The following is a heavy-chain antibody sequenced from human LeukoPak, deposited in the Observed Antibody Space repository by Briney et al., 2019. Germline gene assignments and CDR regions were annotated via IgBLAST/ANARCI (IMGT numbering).Heavy chain of an antibody. J-gene: IGHJ4*02. Sequence: GGSLRLSCAASGFTFSSYSMNWARQAPGKGLEWVSSISSSSSYIYYADSVKGRFTISRDNAKNSLYLQMNSLRAEDTAVYYCARDRSNWNYGGDYWGQGTLVTVSS. D-gene: IGHD1-7*01. CDR3: ARDRSNWNYGGDY. V-gene: IGHV3-21*01. CDR1: GFTFSSYS. CDR2: ISSSSSYI.